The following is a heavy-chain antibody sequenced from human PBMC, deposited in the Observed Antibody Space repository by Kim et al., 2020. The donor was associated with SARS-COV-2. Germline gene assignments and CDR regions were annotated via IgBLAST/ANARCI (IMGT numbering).Heavy chain of an antibody. D-gene: IGHD6-13*01. Sequence: SETLSLTCTVSGGSISSGGYYWSWIRQHPGKGLEWIGYIYYSGSTYYNPSLKSRVTISVDTSKNQFSLKLSSVTAADTAVYYCARLSGGPARATAAGTDYWGQGTLVTVSS. J-gene: IGHJ4*02. CDR3: ARLSGGPARATAAGTDY. CDR1: GGSISSGGYY. V-gene: IGHV4-31*03. CDR2: IYYSGST.